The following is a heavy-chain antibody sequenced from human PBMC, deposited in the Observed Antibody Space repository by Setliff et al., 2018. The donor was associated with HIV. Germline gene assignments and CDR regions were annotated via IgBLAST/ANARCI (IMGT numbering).Heavy chain of an antibody. V-gene: IGHV4-38-2*02. Sequence: SETLSLTCTVSGVSISAYFWSWIRQSPEKGLEWIGSISLSGSTYYNPSLQSRVTITIDMSKNHFSLNLKSVTAADTAIYYCARGLTAPAAAGSWGQGMLVTVSS. D-gene: IGHD6-13*01. J-gene: IGHJ5*02. CDR3: ARGLTAPAAAGS. CDR1: GVSISAYF. CDR2: ISLSGST.